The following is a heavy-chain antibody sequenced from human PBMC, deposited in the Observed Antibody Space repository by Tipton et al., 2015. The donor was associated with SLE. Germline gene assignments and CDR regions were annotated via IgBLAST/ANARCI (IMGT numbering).Heavy chain of an antibody. D-gene: IGHD6-19*01. CDR1: GGSISSGGYY. J-gene: IGHJ6*04. CDR3: ARASVGIAVAPVDV. V-gene: IGHV4-61*08. CDR2: IYYSGST. Sequence: TLSLTCTVSGGSISSGGYYWSWIRQHPGKGLEWIGYIYYSGSTNYNPSLKSRVTISVDTSKNQFSLKLSSVTAADTAVYYCARASVGIAVAPVDVWGKGTTVTVSS.